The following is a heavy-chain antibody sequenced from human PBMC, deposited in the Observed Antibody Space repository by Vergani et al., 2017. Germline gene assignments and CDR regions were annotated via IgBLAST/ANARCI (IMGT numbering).Heavy chain of an antibody. D-gene: IGHD2-8*02. CDR1: GFSFNTYW. Sequence: EVQLVESGGGSVQSGGSPRLSCVASGFSFNTYWMHWVRQVPGKGLMWVARIDEYGNRATYGDFETGRFTISRDNAKNTVFLQMNNLRADGAGVYYCVRTEYCTGIACNTRFDSWGQGALVTVSS. J-gene: IGHJ5*01. CDR3: VRTEYCTGIACNTRFDS. V-gene: IGHV3-74*03. CDR2: IDEYGNRA.